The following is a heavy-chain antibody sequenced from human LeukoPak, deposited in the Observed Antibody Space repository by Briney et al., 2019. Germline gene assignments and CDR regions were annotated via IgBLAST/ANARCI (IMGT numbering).Heavy chain of an antibody. CDR3: AREVFWSGYFANLHFDY. CDR1: GFTFSTYA. J-gene: IGHJ4*02. Sequence: GGSLRLFCSASGFTFSTYAMSWVRQAPGKGLEWVATISGSGGSTYYADSVKGRFTISRDNAKNSLFLQMNSLRAEDTAVYYCAREVFWSGYFANLHFDYWGRGTLVTVSS. V-gene: IGHV3-23*01. D-gene: IGHD3-3*01. CDR2: ISGSGGST.